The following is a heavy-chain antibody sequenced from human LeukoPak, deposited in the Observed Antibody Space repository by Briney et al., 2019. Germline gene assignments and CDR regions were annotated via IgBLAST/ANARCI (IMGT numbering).Heavy chain of an antibody. D-gene: IGHD3-3*01. CDR1: GGSFSGYY. CDR3: ARGRVLRFLEWSTDDFDY. J-gene: IGHJ4*02. Sequence: SETLSLTCAVCGGSFSGYYWSWIRQPPGKGLEWIGEINHSGSTNYNPSLKSRVTISVDTSKNQFSLKLSSVTAADTAVYYCARGRVLRFLEWSTDDFDYWGQGTLVTVSS. CDR2: INHSGST. V-gene: IGHV4-34*01.